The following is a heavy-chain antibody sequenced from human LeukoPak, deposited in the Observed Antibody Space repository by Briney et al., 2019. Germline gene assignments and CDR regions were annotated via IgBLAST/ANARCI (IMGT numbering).Heavy chain of an antibody. D-gene: IGHD1-20*01. CDR3: ARGITGDNWFDP. Sequence: SVKVSCKASGGTFSSYAVSWVRQAPGQGLEWMGRIIPIFGTANYAQKFQGRVTITTDESTSTAYMELSSLRSEDTAVYYCARGITGDNWFDPWGQGTLVTVSS. CDR2: IIPIFGTA. V-gene: IGHV1-69*05. J-gene: IGHJ5*02. CDR1: GGTFSSYA.